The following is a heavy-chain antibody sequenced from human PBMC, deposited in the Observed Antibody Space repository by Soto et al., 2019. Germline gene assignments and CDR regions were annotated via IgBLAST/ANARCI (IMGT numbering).Heavy chain of an antibody. CDR2: IYVTGAV. V-gene: IGHV4-31*03. D-gene: IGHD2-21*01. J-gene: IGHJ5*02. CDR1: GAALNSGNYY. Sequence: SETLSLTCSVSGAALNSGNYYWSWIRQVPGKGLEWIGHIYVTGAVDYNPSLRDRITISQDTSERQFSLNLRLVTAADTAVYYCTRLRIATNNYKWFDPWGHGTLVTVSS. CDR3: TRLRIATNNYKWFDP.